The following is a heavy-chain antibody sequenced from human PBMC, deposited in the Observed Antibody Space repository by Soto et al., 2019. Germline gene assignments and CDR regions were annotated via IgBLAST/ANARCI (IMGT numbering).Heavy chain of an antibody. CDR2: IYYSGST. CDR1: GCSISSGDYY. Sequence: PSETLSLTCTVSGCSISSGDYYWSWIRQPPGKGLELIGYIYYSGSTNYNPSLKSRVTISVDTSKNQFSLKLSSVTAADTAVYYCARLGAQEIDPWGQGTLVTVSS. D-gene: IGHD3-16*01. J-gene: IGHJ5*02. V-gene: IGHV4-61*08. CDR3: ARLGAQEIDP.